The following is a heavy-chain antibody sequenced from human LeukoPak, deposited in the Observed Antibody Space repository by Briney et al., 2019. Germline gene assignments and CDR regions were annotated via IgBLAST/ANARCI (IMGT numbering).Heavy chain of an antibody. CDR3: ARDSANSFDS. Sequence: GGSLRLSCAGTGFTFRGYSMNWVRQAPGKGLEWVSHISDSSSATYYAASVRGRFTVSRDNAKNSLYLQMNSLRDEDTAVYYCARDSANSFDSWGQGALVTVSS. V-gene: IGHV3-48*02. CDR2: ISDSSSAT. CDR1: GFTFRGYS. J-gene: IGHJ4*02.